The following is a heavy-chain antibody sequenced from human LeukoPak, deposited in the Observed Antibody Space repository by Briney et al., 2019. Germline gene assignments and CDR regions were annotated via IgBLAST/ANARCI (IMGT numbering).Heavy chain of an antibody. CDR3: ARDLSSRDGY. D-gene: IGHD6-13*01. Sequence: GGSLRLSCAASGFTFSQYWMSWVRQAPGKGLEWVANIRQDGHENYYADSVKGRFTISRDNTKNSLYLQMDSLTAEDTAVYYCARDLSSRDGYWGQGTLVTVSS. CDR2: IRQDGHEN. CDR1: GFTFSQYW. V-gene: IGHV3-7*03. J-gene: IGHJ4*02.